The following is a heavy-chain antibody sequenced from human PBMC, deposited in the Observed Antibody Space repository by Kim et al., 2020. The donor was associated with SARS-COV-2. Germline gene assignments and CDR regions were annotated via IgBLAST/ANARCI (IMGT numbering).Heavy chain of an antibody. J-gene: IGHJ6*02. CDR1: GFAFDTFA. Sequence: GGSLRLSCAGSGFAFDTFAITWVRQAPGKGLEWVSRITAHNVVMYYANSVKGRFTASRDNSKDYLQMKILRGEATAMSYCSYGLQSHAYCVAMDVCCHGT. V-gene: IGHV3-23*01. CDR2: ITAHNVVM. CDR3: SYGLQSHAYCVAMDV. D-gene: IGHD3-16*01.